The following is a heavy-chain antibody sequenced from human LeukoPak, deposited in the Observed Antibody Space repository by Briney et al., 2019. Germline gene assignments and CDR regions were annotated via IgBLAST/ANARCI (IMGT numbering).Heavy chain of an antibody. CDR1: GGSISSYY. Sequence: SETLSPTCTVSGGSISSYYWSWIRQPPGKGLEWIGYIYYSGSTNYNPSLKSRVTISVDTSKNQFSLKLSSVTAADTAVYYCARRYYYGSGSFKGAFDIWGQGTMVTVSS. D-gene: IGHD3-10*01. V-gene: IGHV4-59*08. CDR2: IYYSGST. J-gene: IGHJ3*02. CDR3: ARRYYYGSGSFKGAFDI.